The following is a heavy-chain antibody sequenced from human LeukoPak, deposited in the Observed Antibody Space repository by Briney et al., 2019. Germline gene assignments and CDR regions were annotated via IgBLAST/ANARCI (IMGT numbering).Heavy chain of an antibody. CDR2: IYPGDSAT. D-gene: IGHD2/OR15-2a*01. CDR1: RYSFTKYW. J-gene: IGHJ4*02. Sequence: GESLKISCKGSRYSFTKYWIAWVRQMPGKGLEWMGIIYPGDSATRYSPSFQGQVTISADKSISTAYLQWSSLRASDTAMYYCARRGAEHYNSITYYDYWGQGTLVTVSS. V-gene: IGHV5-51*01. CDR3: ARRGAEHYNSITYYDY.